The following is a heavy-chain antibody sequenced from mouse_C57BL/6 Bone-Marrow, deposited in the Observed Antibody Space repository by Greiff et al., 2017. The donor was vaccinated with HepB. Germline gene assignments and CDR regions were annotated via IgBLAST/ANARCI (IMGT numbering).Heavy chain of an antibody. V-gene: IGHV14-4*01. CDR3: TYGYYYGSSYPLAY. CDR2: IDPENGDT. Sequence: VQLQQSGAELVRPGASVKLSCTASGFNIKDDYMHWVKQRPEQGLEWIGWIDPENGDTEYASKFQGKATITADTSSNTAYLQLSSLTSEDTAVYYCTYGYYYGSSYPLAYWGQGTLVTVSA. J-gene: IGHJ3*01. CDR1: GFNIKDDY. D-gene: IGHD1-1*01.